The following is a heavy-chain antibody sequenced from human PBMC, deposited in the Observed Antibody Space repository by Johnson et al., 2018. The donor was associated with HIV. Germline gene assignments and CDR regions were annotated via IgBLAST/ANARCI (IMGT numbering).Heavy chain of an antibody. D-gene: IGHD3-22*01. CDR1: GFTVSSNY. CDR3: ANGDSYYYDSGGYYYNAFDI. V-gene: IGHV3-66*02. J-gene: IGHJ3*02. CDR2: IYSGGGT. Sequence: VRLVESGGGLVQPGGSLRLSCAGTGFTVSSNYMYWVRQAPGKGLECVSVIYSGGGTYYADSVKGRFTISRDNSKNTVYLQMNSLRAEDTAVYYCANGDSYYYDSGGYYYNAFDIWGQGTMVTVSS.